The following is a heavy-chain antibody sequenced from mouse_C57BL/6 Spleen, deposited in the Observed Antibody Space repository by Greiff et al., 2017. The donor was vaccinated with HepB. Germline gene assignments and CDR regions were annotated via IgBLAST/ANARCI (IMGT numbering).Heavy chain of an antibody. V-gene: IGHV14-4*01. D-gene: IGHD1-1*01. CDR2: IDPENGDT. CDR3: TTWGTTVVERDY. CDR1: GFNIKDDY. Sequence: EVQLQQSGAELVRPGASVKSSCTASGFNIKDDYMHWVKQRPEQGLEWIGWIDPENGDTEYASKFQGKATITADTSSNTAYLQLSSLTSEDTAVYYCTTWGTTVVERDYWGQGTTLTVSS. J-gene: IGHJ2*01.